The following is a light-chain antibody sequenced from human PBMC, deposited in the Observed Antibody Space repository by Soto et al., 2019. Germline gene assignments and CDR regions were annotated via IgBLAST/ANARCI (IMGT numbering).Light chain of an antibody. CDR2: RDD. Sequence: QSVLTQPPSASTTPGQRVTIFCSGGISNIGSKYVYWYHHLPGAAPNLLIYRDDQRPSGVPDRFSGSKSGTSASLAISGLRSEDEDAYYCAAWDDSRNAWVFGGGTKVTVL. V-gene: IGLV1-47*01. CDR1: ISNIGSKY. CDR3: AAWDDSRNAWV. J-gene: IGLJ3*02.